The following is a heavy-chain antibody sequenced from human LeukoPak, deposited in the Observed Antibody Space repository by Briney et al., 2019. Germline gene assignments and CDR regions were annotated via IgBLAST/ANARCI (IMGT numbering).Heavy chain of an antibody. CDR1: GFTFSSYA. CDR3: AKESRPGRITGTGPDY. D-gene: IGHD1-20*01. J-gene: IGHJ4*02. CDR2: ISWDGGIT. Sequence: GGSLRLSCAASGFTFSSYAMMWVRQAPGKGLEWVSLISWDGGITYYADSVKGRFTISRDNSKNSLYLQMNSLRTEDTALYYCAKESRPGRITGTGPDYWGQGTLVTVSS. V-gene: IGHV3-43*02.